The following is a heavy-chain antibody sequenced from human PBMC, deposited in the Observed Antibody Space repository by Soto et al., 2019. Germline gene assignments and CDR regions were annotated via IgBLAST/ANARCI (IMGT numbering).Heavy chain of an antibody. Sequence: QVQLVQSGAEVRKPGASVKVSCKASGYTFTSYDINWLRQTTGEGLVWMGWMNPNSDNTIYAPKFQGRVTMARNTSTNAADMELRSLSSDDTGVYDWAMVKCILNVQEALESWGQGTLVTVSA. V-gene: IGHV1-8*01. CDR2: MNPNSDNT. J-gene: IGHJ4*02. D-gene: IGHD2-8*01. CDR3: AMVKCILNVQEALES. CDR1: GYTFTSYD.